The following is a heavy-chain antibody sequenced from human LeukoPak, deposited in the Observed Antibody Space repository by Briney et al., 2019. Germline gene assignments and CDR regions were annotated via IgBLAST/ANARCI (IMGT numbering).Heavy chain of an antibody. CDR1: GYSISSISRTYY. CDR3: AKLRVQNYGGNWGFDY. D-gene: IGHD4-23*01. CDR2: FYHSGST. J-gene: IGHJ4*02. Sequence: PSETLSLTCTVSGYSISSISRTYYWGWVRQSPGKGLEWIGSFYHSGSTYYNPSLQSRVTISIDTSKNQFSLKLSSVTAADMAVYYCAKLRVQNYGGNWGFDYWGQGTLVTVSS. V-gene: IGHV4-38-2*02.